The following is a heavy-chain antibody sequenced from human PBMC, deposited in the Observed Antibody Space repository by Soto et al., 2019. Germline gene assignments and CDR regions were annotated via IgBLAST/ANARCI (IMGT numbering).Heavy chain of an antibody. Sequence: ASVKVSCKASGYTFTGYYMHWVRQAPGRGLEWMGWINPNSGGTNYAQKFQGWVTMTRDTSISTAYMELSRLRSDDTAVYYCARGDPIRSYYDSSGYYYGYFDYWGQGTLVTVSS. CDR1: GYTFTGYY. J-gene: IGHJ4*02. D-gene: IGHD3-22*01. CDR3: ARGDPIRSYYDSSGYYYGYFDY. V-gene: IGHV1-2*04. CDR2: INPNSGGT.